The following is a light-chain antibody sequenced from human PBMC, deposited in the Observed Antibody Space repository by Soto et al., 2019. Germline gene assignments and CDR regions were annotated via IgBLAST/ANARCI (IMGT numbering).Light chain of an antibody. J-gene: IGKJ1*01. V-gene: IGKV3-20*01. CDR2: DAY. CDR3: QQYGSSGT. CDR1: QSFRGL. Sequence: EIVMTQSPATLSVYPGERATLSCRASQSFRGLLAWYQQKPGQAPRLLIYDAYNRATGIPPRFSGSGSGTDFTLTISRLEPEDFAVYYCQQYGSSGTFGQGTKVDIK.